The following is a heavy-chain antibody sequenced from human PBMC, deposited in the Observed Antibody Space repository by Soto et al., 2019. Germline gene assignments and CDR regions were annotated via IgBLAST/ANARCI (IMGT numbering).Heavy chain of an antibody. D-gene: IGHD6-19*01. V-gene: IGHV1-18*01. CDR2: ISAYNGNT. CDR1: GYTFTSYG. J-gene: IGHJ4*02. Sequence: ASVKVSCKASGYTFTSYGISWVRQAPGQGLEWMGWISAYNGNTNYAQKLQGRVTMTTDTSTSTAYMELRSLRSGDTAVYYCAGVYSSGWYFDYWGQGTLVTVSS. CDR3: AGVYSSGWYFDY.